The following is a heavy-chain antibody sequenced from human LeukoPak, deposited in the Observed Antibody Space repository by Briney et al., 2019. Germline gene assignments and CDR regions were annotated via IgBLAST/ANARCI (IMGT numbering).Heavy chain of an antibody. CDR3: AREYSSGWYGSVGPFDP. Sequence: SETLSLTCTVSGGSISSYYWSWIRRPAGKGLEWIGRIYTSGSTNYNPSLKSRVTMSVDTSKNQFSLKLSSVTAADTAVYYCAREYSSGWYGSVGPFDPWGQGTLVTVSS. CDR1: GGSISSYY. D-gene: IGHD6-19*01. CDR2: IYTSGST. J-gene: IGHJ5*02. V-gene: IGHV4-4*07.